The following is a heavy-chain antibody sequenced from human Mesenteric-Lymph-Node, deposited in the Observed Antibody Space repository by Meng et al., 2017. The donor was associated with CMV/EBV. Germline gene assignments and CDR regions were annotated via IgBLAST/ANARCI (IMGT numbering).Heavy chain of an antibody. CDR2: TYYRSTWSN. CDR1: GDSVSSNSAA. V-gene: IGHV6-1*01. J-gene: IGHJ4*02. CDR3: ARGSSPYISGWFAFDY. Sequence: LRLSCAISGDSVSSNSAAWNWIRQSPSRGLEWLGRTYYRSTWSNDYALFVKSRITINADTSKNQFSLLLNSVTPEDTAVYYCARGSSPYISGWFAFDYWGQGTLVTVSS. D-gene: IGHD6-19*01.